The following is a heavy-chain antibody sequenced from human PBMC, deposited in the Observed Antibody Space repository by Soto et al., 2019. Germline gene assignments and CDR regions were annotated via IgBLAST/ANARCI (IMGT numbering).Heavy chain of an antibody. V-gene: IGHV1-58*01. CDR2: IVVGSGNT. CDR1: GFTFTSSA. CDR3: AADDCSSTSCHLDAFDI. D-gene: IGHD2-2*01. Sequence: ASVKVSFKASGFTFTSSAVQWLRQARGQRLEWIGWIVVGSGNTNYAQKFQERVTITRDMSTSTAYMELSSLRSEDTAVYYCAADDCSSTSCHLDAFDIWGQGTMVTVSS. J-gene: IGHJ3*02.